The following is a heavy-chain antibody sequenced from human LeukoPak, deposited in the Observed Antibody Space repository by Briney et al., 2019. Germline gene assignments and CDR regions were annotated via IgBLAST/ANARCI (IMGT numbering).Heavy chain of an antibody. CDR1: GFTFDDYA. V-gene: IGHV3-9*01. CDR3: AKFRYRLTSPYYYYGMDV. Sequence: GGSLRLSCAASGFTFDDYAMHWVRQAPGKGVEWVSGISGNSGSIGYADSVKGRFTISRDNAKNSLYLQMNSLRAEDTALYYCAKFRYRLTSPYYYYGMDVWGQGTTVTVSS. CDR2: ISGNSGSI. D-gene: IGHD2-2*02. J-gene: IGHJ6*02.